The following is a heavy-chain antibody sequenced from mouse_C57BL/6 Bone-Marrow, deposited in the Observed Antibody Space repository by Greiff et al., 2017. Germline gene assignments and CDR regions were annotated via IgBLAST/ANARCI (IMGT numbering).Heavy chain of an antibody. D-gene: IGHD1-1*01. CDR2: IDPENGDT. V-gene: IGHV14-4*01. J-gene: IGHJ1*03. CDR3: TSHYYGSRVDFDV. CDR1: GFNIKDDY. Sequence: DVKLVESGAELVRPGASVKLSCTASGFNIKDDYMHWVKQRPEQGLEWIGWIDPENGDTEYASKFQGKATITADTSSNTAYLQLSSLTSEGAAVYYCTSHYYGSRVDFDVWGTGTTVTV.